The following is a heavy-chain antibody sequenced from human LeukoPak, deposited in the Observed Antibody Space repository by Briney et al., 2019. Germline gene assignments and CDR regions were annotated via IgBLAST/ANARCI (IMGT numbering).Heavy chain of an antibody. V-gene: IGHV3-21*01. J-gene: IGHJ4*02. D-gene: IGHD6-13*01. CDR3: ARSLAAGGTCFDS. Sequence: GGSLRLSCAASAFTFSDYTMNWVRQAPGEGLEWASSFSTTGTYIYYADSVKGRFTISRDNAKNSLYLQMNSLRAEDTALYYCARSLAAGGTCFDSWGQGTLVTVSS. CDR2: FSTTGTYI. CDR1: AFTFSDYT.